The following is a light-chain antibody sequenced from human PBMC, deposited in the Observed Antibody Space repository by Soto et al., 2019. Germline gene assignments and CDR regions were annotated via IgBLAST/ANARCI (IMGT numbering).Light chain of an antibody. Sequence: QSALTQPASLSGSTRQSITISCTGTSSDVGGYNYVSWYQQHPGKAPKLMIYEVSNRPSGVSNRFSGSKSGNTASLTISGLQAEDEADYYCSSYTSSSTVVFGGGTKLTVL. V-gene: IGLV2-14*01. CDR1: SSDVGGYNY. J-gene: IGLJ2*01. CDR2: EVS. CDR3: SSYTSSSTVV.